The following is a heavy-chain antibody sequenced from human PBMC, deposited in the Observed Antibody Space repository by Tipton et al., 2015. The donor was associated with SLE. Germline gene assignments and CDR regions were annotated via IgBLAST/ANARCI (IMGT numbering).Heavy chain of an antibody. CDR3: AAELQDAFDI. J-gene: IGHJ3*02. CDR2: IHSDGTYT. CDR1: GFTFSTYW. Sequence: SLRLSCAASGFTFSTYWMHWVRQVPGKGLVWVSRIHSDGTYTMSADPGKGRFTTSRDNAKNTLFLQMNSLRAEDTAVYYCAAELQDAFDIWGQGTMVTVSS. D-gene: IGHD1-26*01. V-gene: IGHV3-74*03.